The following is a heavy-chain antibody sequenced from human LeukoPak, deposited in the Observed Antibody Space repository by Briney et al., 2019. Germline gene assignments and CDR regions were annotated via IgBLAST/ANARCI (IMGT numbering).Heavy chain of an antibody. CDR1: GFTLSSYA. J-gene: IGHJ4*02. CDR2: NCSSSSTI. CDR3: ARDDCSSTSCSSYYFDY. Sequence: GALRFPCAAPGFTLSSYAMNWVRQAPGKGLEGVSYNCSSSSTIYYADSVKGRFTISRDNAKNSLYLQMNSLRAEDTAVYYCARDDCSSTSCSSYYFDYWGQGTLVTVSS. D-gene: IGHD2-2*01. V-gene: IGHV3-48*01.